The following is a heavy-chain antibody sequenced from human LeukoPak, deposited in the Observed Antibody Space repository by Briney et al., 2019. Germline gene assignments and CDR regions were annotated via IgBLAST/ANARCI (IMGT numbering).Heavy chain of an antibody. J-gene: IGHJ4*02. CDR3: AKVGDVDTAMAPFDY. V-gene: IGHV3-11*01. CDR2: ISSSGSTI. D-gene: IGHD5-18*01. CDR1: GFTFSDYY. Sequence: GGSLRLSCAASGFTFSDYYMSWIRQAPGKGLEWVSYISSSGSTIYYADSVKGRFTISRDNSKNTLYLQMNSLRAEDTAVYYCAKVGDVDTAMAPFDYWGQGTLVTVSS.